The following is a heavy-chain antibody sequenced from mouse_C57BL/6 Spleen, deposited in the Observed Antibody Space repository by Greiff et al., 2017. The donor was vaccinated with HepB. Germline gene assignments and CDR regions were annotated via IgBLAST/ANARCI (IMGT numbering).Heavy chain of an antibody. Sequence: EVQLQQSGPVLLKPGASVKMSCKASGYTFTDYYMNWVKQSHGKSLEWIGFINPYNGGTSYNQKFKGKATLTVDKSSSTAYMELNSLTSEDSAVYYCARDDYGFAYWGQGTLVTVSA. CDR3: ARDDYGFAY. V-gene: IGHV1-19*01. J-gene: IGHJ3*01. CDR1: GYTFTDYY. CDR2: INPYNGGT. D-gene: IGHD2-4*01.